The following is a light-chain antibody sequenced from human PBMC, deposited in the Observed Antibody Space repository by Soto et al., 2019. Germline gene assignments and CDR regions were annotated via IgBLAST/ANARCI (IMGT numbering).Light chain of an antibody. CDR1: SSNIGSNS. CDR2: NNN. J-gene: IGLJ2*01. V-gene: IGLV1-44*01. Sequence: QSVLTQPPSASGTPGQRVTISCSGSSSNIGSNSVNWYQQLPGTAPNRLIYNNNHRPSGVPDRFSGSKSGTSGSLAISGLQSEDEADYYCAAWDDSLNGLVFGGGTKLTVL. CDR3: AAWDDSLNGLV.